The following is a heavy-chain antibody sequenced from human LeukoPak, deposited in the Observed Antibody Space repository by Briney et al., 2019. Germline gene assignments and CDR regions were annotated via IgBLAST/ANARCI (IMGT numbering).Heavy chain of an antibody. CDR2: INPSGGST. J-gene: IGHJ3*02. V-gene: IGHV1-46*01. D-gene: IGHD4-17*01. CDR1: GYTFTSYY. CDR3: ARDGVSTVTYDAFDI. Sequence: ASVKVSCKASGYTFTSYYMHWVRQAPGQGLEWMGIINPSGGSTSYAQKLQGRVTMTTDTSTNTVYMELRSLRSDDTAIYYCARDGVSTVTYDAFDIWGQGTMVTVSS.